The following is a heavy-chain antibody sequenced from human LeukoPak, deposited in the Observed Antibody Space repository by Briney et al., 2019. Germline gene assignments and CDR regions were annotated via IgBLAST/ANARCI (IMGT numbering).Heavy chain of an antibody. D-gene: IGHD2-2*01. J-gene: IGHJ4*02. CDR3: ARDRRYCSSTSCQFDY. Sequence: HPGGSLRLSCAASGFTFSSYGMHWVRQAPGKGLEWVAVIWYDGSNKYYADSVKGRFTISRDNSKNTLYLQMNSLRAEDTAVYYCARDRRYCSSTSCQFDYWGQGTLVTVSS. V-gene: IGHV3-33*08. CDR2: IWYDGSNK. CDR1: GFTFSSYG.